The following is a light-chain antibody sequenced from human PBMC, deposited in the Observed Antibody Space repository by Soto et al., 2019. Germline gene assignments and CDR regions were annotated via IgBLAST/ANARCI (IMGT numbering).Light chain of an antibody. CDR2: GAS. V-gene: IGKV3-20*01. CDR1: QTVTSSY. Sequence: EIVLTQSPGTLSLSPGERATLSCRASQTVTSSYLAWYQQKPGQAPRLLIYGASTRATGIPDRFSGSGSGTDFTLTIRRLEPEDFAVYYCQEHGSSPRTFGQGTKVDIK. CDR3: QEHGSSPRT. J-gene: IGKJ1*01.